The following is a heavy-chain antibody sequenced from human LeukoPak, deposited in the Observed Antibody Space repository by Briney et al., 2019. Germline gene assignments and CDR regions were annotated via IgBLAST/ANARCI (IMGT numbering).Heavy chain of an antibody. V-gene: IGHV5-51*01. D-gene: IGHD3-22*01. CDR1: GYSFTNFW. CDR2: IYPGDSDT. J-gene: IGHJ4*02. CDR3: ARPYFDSSGYEFDY. Sequence: GESLKISCKGSGYSFTNFWIGWVRQMPGKGLEWMGIIYPGDSDTRYSPSFQGQVTISADKSINTAYLQWSSLKASDTAMYYCARPYFDSSGYEFDYWGQGTLVTVSS.